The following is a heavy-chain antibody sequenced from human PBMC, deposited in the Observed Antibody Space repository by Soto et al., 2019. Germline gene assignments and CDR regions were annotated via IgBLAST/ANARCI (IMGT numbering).Heavy chain of an antibody. CDR3: AREGQDSSGIDAFDI. V-gene: IGHV4-30-4*01. D-gene: IGHD3-22*01. Sequence: SETLSLTCTVSGGSISSGDYYWSWIRQPPGKGLEWIGYIYYSGSTYYNPSLKSRVTISVDTSKNQFSLKLSSVTAADTAVYYCAREGQDSSGIDAFDIWGQGTMVTVSS. CDR2: IYYSGST. CDR1: GGSISSGDYY. J-gene: IGHJ3*02.